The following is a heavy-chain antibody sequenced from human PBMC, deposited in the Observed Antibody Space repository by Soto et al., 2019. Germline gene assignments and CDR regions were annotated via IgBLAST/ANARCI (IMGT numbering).Heavy chain of an antibody. J-gene: IGHJ4*02. CDR2: IIPIFGTA. CDR1: GGTFSSYA. D-gene: IGHD4-4*01. CDR3: ARVRAHDYSNYETHFDY. Sequence: QVQLVQSGAEVKKPGSSVKVSCKASGGTFSSYAISWVRQAPGQGLEWMGGIIPIFGTANYAQKFQGRVTITAAESTRTAYMELSSLRSEDTAVYYCARVRAHDYSNYETHFDYWGQGTLVTVSS. V-gene: IGHV1-69*12.